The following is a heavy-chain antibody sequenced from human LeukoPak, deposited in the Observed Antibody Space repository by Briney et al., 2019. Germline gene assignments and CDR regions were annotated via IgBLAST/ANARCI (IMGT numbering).Heavy chain of an antibody. CDR2: ISGSGGST. D-gene: IGHD3-10*01. CDR3: AKSPGETDAFDI. V-gene: IGHV3-23*01. Sequence: GGSLRLSCAASGFTFSSYAMGWVRQAPGKGLEWVSAISGSGGSTYYADSVKGRFTISRDNSKNTLYLQMDSLRAEDTAVYYCAKSPGETDAFDIWGQGTMVTVSS. CDR1: GFTFSSYA. J-gene: IGHJ3*02.